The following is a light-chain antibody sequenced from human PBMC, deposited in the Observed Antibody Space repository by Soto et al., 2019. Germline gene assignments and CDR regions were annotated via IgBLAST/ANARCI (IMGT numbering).Light chain of an antibody. CDR3: ASHVSGTTGV. CDR2: DVA. Sequence: QSALTQPPSVSGSPGQSITISCTGTSTDVGANNYISWYQQPPGRATKVMIYDVANRPSGVSSRFSGSNSGNTAFLTISGLQAEEEDYYYGASHVSGTTGVFGGGTQLTVL. V-gene: IGLV2-14*01. CDR1: STDVGANNY. J-gene: IGLJ2*01.